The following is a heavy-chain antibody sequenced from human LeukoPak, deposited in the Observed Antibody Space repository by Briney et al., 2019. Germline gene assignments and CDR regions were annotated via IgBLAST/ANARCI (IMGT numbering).Heavy chain of an antibody. V-gene: IGHV3-23*01. J-gene: IGHJ4*02. CDR1: GFTFKNYV. D-gene: IGHD1-26*01. CDR3: AKDLGWELPAEAY. Sequence: PGGSLRLSCVASGFTFKNYVMNWVRQAPGPGLEWLATIYGSGVSISYADSVKGRFTISRDNSNNTLYLQMNSLRAEDTAMYYCAKDLGWELPAEAYWGQGILVTVSS. CDR2: IYGSGVSI.